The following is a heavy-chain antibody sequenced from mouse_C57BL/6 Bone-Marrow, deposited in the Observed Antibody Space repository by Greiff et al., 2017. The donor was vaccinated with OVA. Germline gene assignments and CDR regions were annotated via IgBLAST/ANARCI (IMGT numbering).Heavy chain of an antibody. CDR1: GYTFTDYY. Sequence: VQLQQSGPVLVKPGASVKMSCKASGYTFTDYYMNWVKQSHGKSLEWIGVINPYNGGTSYNQKFKGKATLTVDKSSSTAYMELNSLTSEDSAVYYCARSLGNYYFDYWGQGTTLTVSS. V-gene: IGHV1-19*01. J-gene: IGHJ2*01. CDR3: ARSLGNYYFDY. D-gene: IGHD2-1*01. CDR2: INPYNGGT.